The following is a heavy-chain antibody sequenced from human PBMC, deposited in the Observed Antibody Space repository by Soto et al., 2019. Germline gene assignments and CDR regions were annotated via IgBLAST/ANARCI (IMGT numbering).Heavy chain of an antibody. J-gene: IGHJ4*02. V-gene: IGHV3-43*02. CDR1: GFTFEDYA. Sequence: EVHLVESGGGVVQPGGSLRLSCAASGFTFEDYALHWVRQSSGKGPEWVSLINADGSDRYYADSVKGRFTISRDNRKDSLYLQMNSLRPEDSAIYYCAKARFYFDSSPYYSWGQGTLVTVTS. CDR2: INADGSDR. CDR3: AKARFYFDSSPYYS. D-gene: IGHD3-22*01.